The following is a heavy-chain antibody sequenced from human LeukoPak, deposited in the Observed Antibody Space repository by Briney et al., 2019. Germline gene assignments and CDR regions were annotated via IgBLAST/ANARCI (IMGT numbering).Heavy chain of an antibody. CDR2: ISGSGGST. Sequence: PGGSLRLTCAASGFTFSSYAMSWVRQAPGKGLEWVSAISGSGGSTYYADSVKGRFTISRDNSKNTLYLHMNRLRAEDTAVYYCAKDHHKWNDQRFDYWGQGTLVTVSS. D-gene: IGHD1-1*01. V-gene: IGHV3-23*01. CDR1: GFTFSSYA. J-gene: IGHJ4*02. CDR3: AKDHHKWNDQRFDY.